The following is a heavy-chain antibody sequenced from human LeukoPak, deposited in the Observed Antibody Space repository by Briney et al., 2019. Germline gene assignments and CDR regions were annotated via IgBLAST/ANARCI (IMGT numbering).Heavy chain of an antibody. D-gene: IGHD3-10*01. V-gene: IGHV1-46*01. CDR1: GYTFTSYY. J-gene: IGHJ3*02. CDR3: ARPRWFGELGAFDAFDI. CDR2: IKPSGGST. Sequence: GDSVKVSCKASGYTFTSYYMHWVRQAPGQGLEWMGIIKPSGGSTSYARKFQGRVIMTRDMSTSTVYVELSSLRSEDTAVYYCARPRWFGELGAFDAFDIWGQGTMVTVSS.